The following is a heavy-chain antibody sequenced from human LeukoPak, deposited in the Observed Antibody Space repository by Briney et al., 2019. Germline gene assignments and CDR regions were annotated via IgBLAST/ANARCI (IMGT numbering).Heavy chain of an antibody. V-gene: IGHV3-20*04. CDR1: GFTFDDYG. CDR2: INWNGGST. CDR3: ARGRGTFEGSSGCSY. Sequence: GGSLRLSCAASGFTFDDYGMSWVRQAPGKGLEWVSGINWNGGSTGYADSVKGRFTISRDNAKNSLYLQMNSLRAEDTALYYCARGRGTFEGSSGCSYWGQGTLVTVSS. D-gene: IGHD3-22*01. J-gene: IGHJ4*02.